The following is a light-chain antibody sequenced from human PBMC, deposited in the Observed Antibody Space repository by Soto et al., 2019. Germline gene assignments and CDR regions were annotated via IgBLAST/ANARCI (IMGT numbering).Light chain of an antibody. V-gene: IGKV1-5*03. CDR1: QSISSW. J-gene: IGKJ4*01. Sequence: DIQMTQSPSTLSASVGDRVTITCRASQSISSWLAWYQQKPGKAPKLLIYKASSLKSGFPSRFSGSGSGTEFTLTISSLQPDDFATYYCQQYNSYSPSLTFGGGTKVEIK. CDR3: QQYNSYSPSLT. CDR2: KAS.